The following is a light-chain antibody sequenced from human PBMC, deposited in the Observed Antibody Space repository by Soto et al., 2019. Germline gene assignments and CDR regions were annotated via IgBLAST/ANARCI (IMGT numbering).Light chain of an antibody. J-gene: IGKJ2*01. Sequence: EIVLTQSPGTLSLSPGERATLSCRASQSVSSNYFAWYQQKPGLAPRLLIYGASSRATGIPDRFSGSGSGTDFTLTISRLEAEDFAVYCCQHYGSSPPVTFAQGTKLEIK. CDR2: GAS. V-gene: IGKV3-20*01. CDR3: QHYGSSPPVT. CDR1: QSVSSNY.